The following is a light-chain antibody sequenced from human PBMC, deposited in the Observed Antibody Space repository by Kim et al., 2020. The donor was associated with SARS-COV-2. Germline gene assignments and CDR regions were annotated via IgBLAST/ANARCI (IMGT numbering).Light chain of an antibody. Sequence: SSELTQDPAVSVALGQTVRITCQGDSLRTYYATWYQQKPGQAPVLLIYGKNYRPSGIPDRFSGSISGDTASLTITDTQAGDEADYYCDSRDNSGNHRIFGGGTQLTVL. CDR1: SLRTYY. V-gene: IGLV3-19*01. J-gene: IGLJ2*01. CDR3: DSRDNSGNHRI. CDR2: GKN.